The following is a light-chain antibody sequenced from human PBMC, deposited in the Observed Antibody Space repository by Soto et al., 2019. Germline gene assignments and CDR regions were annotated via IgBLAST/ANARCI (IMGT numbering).Light chain of an antibody. CDR1: QSVSSY. CDR3: QHRSNWPRFT. CDR2: DAS. Sequence: EIVLTQSPATLSLSPGERATLSCRASQSVSSYLAWYQQNPGQAPRLLIYDASNRSTGIPARFSGSGSGTDSCLPISNIEPEDFAVYYCQHRSNWPRFTFGPGTKVDIK. J-gene: IGKJ3*01. V-gene: IGKV3-11*01.